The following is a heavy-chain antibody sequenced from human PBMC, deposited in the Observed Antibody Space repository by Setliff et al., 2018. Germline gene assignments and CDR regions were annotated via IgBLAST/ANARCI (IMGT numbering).Heavy chain of an antibody. D-gene: IGHD3-22*01. CDR2: INRRGST. Sequence: PSETLSLTCTVSGGSVNSGYDNWNWLRQPAGKGLEWIGHINRRGSTNFSPSLKSRVTISLDTSKKQFSLEVSSVTAADTAVYYCARLKYYDSGTYWGSWDYYSSMDVWGKGTTVTVSS. J-gene: IGHJ6*04. CDR1: GGSVNSGYDN. CDR3: ARLKYYDSGTYWGSWDYYSSMDV. V-gene: IGHV4-61*10.